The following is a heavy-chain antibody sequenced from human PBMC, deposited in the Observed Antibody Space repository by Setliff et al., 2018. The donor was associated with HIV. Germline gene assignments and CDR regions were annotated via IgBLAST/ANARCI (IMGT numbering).Heavy chain of an antibody. CDR3: ARDPTTMIVVVSSYFDS. CDR1: GYSFSGYY. D-gene: IGHD3-22*01. Sequence: ASVKVSCKASGYSFSGYYLHWVRQAPGQGLEWMGWINPNSGGTNYAQKFQGRVTMTRDTSISTAYMELSRLRSDDTAVYYCARDPTTMIVVVSSYFDSWGQGTLVT. CDR2: INPNSGGT. V-gene: IGHV1-2*02. J-gene: IGHJ4*02.